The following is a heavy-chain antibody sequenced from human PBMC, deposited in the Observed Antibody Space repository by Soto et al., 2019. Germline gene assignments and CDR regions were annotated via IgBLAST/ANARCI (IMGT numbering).Heavy chain of an antibody. CDR3: ARAPSSSWYFDFDY. J-gene: IGHJ4*02. Sequence: GGSLRLSCAASGFTLSSYSMNWVRQAPGKGLEWVSSISSSSSYIYYADSVKGRFTISRDNAKNSLYLQMNSLRAEDTAVYYCARAPSSSWYFDFDYWGQGTLVTVSS. CDR2: ISSSSSYI. D-gene: IGHD6-13*01. V-gene: IGHV3-21*01. CDR1: GFTLSSYS.